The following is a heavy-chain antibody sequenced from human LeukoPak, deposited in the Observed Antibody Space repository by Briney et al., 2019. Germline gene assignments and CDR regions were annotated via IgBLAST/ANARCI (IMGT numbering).Heavy chain of an antibody. CDR1: GFTFSSYG. V-gene: IGHV3-33*08. CDR3: ARDTVIGSSGRWINIWFVP. CDR2: IWYDGSNK. Sequence: GRSLRLSCAASGFTFSSYGMHWVRQAPGKGLEWVSVIWYDGSNKYYADSVKGRFTISRDNSKNTLYLQMNSLRAEDTAVYYCARDTVIGSSGRWINIWFVPWGQGTLVTVSS. J-gene: IGHJ5*02. D-gene: IGHD4-11*01.